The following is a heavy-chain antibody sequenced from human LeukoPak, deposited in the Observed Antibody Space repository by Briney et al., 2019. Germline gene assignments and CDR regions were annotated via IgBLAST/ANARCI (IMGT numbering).Heavy chain of an antibody. D-gene: IGHD3-22*01. V-gene: IGHV3-7*01. CDR3: ARDTYDSSGYYAHLDY. J-gene: IGHJ4*02. CDR1: GFTFSSYR. Sequence: PGGSLRLSCAASGFTFSSYRMSWVRQAPGKGLEWVANIKQDGSEKYYVDSVKGRFTISRDNAKNSLYLQMSSLRAEDTAVYYCARDTYDSSGYYAHLDYWGQGTLVTVSS. CDR2: IKQDGSEK.